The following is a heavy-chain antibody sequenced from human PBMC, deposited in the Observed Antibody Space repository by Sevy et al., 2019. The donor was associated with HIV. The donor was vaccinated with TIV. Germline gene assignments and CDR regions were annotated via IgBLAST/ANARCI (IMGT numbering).Heavy chain of an antibody. CDR1: GFAFHDYS. CDR2: LSFGCGKI. V-gene: IGHV3-23*01. J-gene: IGHJ4*02. Sequence: GGSLRLSCAASGFAFHDYSMSWIRQAPGKGLEWVATLSFGCGKINYADSVKGRFTISRDNSNNSFYLQMDNLRVEDTALYYCAREGCSRPHDYWGQGTRVTVSS. CDR3: AREGCSRPHDY. D-gene: IGHD2-2*01.